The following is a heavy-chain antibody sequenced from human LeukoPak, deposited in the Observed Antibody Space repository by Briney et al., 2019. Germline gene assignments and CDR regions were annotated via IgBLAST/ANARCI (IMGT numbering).Heavy chain of an antibody. Sequence: PGGSLRLSCAASGFIFSSYAITWVRQAPGKGLEWVSAISGSGGNTYYADSVEDRFTISRDNSKNMVNLQMNSLRDEDTAVYYCAKDRAAYCSGGSCHPLDYWGQGTLVTVSS. CDR1: GFIFSSYA. V-gene: IGHV3-23*01. CDR3: AKDRAAYCSGGSCHPLDY. D-gene: IGHD2-15*01. J-gene: IGHJ4*02. CDR2: ISGSGGNT.